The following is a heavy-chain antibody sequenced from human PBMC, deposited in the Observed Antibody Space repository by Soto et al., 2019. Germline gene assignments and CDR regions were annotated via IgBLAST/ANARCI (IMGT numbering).Heavy chain of an antibody. V-gene: IGHV3-33*01. J-gene: IGHJ4*02. CDR2: IWFDGSNK. CDR1: GFTFSTYG. CDR3: GRDGALGDTAVVDS. D-gene: IGHD5-18*01. Sequence: QVQLVESGGGVVRPGKSLRLSCTASGFTFSTYGMHWVRQAPGKGLEWVAVIWFDGSNKYHGDSLKGRFTISRDNSKNNLYLQMNNLRAEDTAVYFCGRDGALGDTAVVDSWGQGTLVTVSS.